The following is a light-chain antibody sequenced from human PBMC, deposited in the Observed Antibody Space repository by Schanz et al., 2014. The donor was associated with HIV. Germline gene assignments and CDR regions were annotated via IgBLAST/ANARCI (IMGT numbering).Light chain of an antibody. Sequence: QSVLTQPPSTSGAPGQRVSISCSGIRSDAVNWYQQFPGTAPKLLIYRNNQRPSGVPDRFSGSKSGTSATLAISGLQSGDEATYSCAAWDDRLNGPVFGGGTKLT. V-gene: IGLV1-44*01. CDR2: RNN. CDR1: RSDA. CDR3: AAWDDRLNGPV. J-gene: IGLJ3*02.